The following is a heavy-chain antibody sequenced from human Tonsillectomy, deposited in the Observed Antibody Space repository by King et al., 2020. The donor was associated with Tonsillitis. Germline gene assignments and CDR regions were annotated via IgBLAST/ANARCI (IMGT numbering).Heavy chain of an antibody. CDR1: GDTFSNYA. CDR2: IIPMFDTT. J-gene: IGHJ6*02. V-gene: IGHV1-69*01. D-gene: IGHD3-16*01. Sequence: VQLVESGAEVKKPGSSVKVSCKASGDTFSNYAISWVRQAPGQGLEWMGVIIPMFDTTNYAQKLQGRVTITADESRWTAYLELSSLRSEETGVYYCARVGEGGPSSYYGMDVWGQGTTVTVSS. CDR3: ARVGEGGPSSYYGMDV.